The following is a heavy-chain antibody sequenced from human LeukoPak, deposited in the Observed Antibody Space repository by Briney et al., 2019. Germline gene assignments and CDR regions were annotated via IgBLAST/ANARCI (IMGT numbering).Heavy chain of an antibody. Sequence: GASVKVSCKASGYTFTSYDINWVRQATGQGLEWMGWMNPNSGNTGYAQKFQGRVTITRNTSISTAYMELSSLRSEDTAVYYCARFGLIIWNDGGNAFDIWGQGTMATVSS. J-gene: IGHJ3*02. D-gene: IGHD1-1*01. CDR2: MNPNSGNT. CDR1: GYTFTSYD. CDR3: ARFGLIIWNDGGNAFDI. V-gene: IGHV1-8*03.